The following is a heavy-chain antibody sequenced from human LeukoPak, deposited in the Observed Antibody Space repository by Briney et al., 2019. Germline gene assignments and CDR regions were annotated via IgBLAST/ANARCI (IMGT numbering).Heavy chain of an antibody. CDR1: GGSVTSHY. CDR2: TYYTVST. Sequence: SETLSLTCTVSGGSVTSHYWTWIRQPPGKGLEWIGYTYYTVSTNYNPSLRSRITISVDTFKNQFSLNLSSVTAADTAMYFCARARGQLSSQGFDYWGQGTLVTVSS. J-gene: IGHJ4*02. CDR3: ARARGQLSSQGFDY. D-gene: IGHD3-16*02. V-gene: IGHV4-59*02.